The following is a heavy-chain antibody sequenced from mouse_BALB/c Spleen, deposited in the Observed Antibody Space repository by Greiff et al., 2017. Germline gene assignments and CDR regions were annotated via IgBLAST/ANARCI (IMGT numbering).Heavy chain of an antibody. V-gene: IGHV5-9*03. CDR2: ISSGGGNT. CDR3: ARYDYDEGGAMDY. CDR1: GFTFSSYT. J-gene: IGHJ4*01. D-gene: IGHD2-4*01. Sequence: EVNVVESGGGLVKPGGSLKLSCAASGFTFSSYTMSWVRQTPEKRLEWVATISSGGGNTYYPDSVKGRFTISRDNAKNNLYLQMSSLRSEDTALYYCARYDYDEGGAMDYWGQGTSVTVSS.